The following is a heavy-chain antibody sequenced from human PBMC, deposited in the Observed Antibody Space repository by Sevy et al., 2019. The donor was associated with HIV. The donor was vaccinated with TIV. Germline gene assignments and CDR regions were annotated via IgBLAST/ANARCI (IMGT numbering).Heavy chain of an antibody. D-gene: IGHD3-10*01. CDR1: GFTFSTYA. V-gene: IGHV3-33*01. CDR3: ASEVRGAYYYIDV. CDR2: IWYDGSNK. J-gene: IGHJ6*03. Sequence: GGSLRLSCAASGFTFSTYAMHWVRQAPGKGLEWVAVIWYDGSNKHYADSVKGRFTISRDNSKNTLYLQMNSLRAEDRAVYYCASEVRGAYYYIDVRGKGTTVTVSS.